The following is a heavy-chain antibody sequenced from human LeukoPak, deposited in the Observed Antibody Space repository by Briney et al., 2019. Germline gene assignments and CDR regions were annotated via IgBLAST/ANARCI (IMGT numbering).Heavy chain of an antibody. D-gene: IGHD1-26*01. CDR2: IYHSGNT. CDR1: GGSFSGYY. J-gene: IGHJ4*02. Sequence: PSETLSLTCALYGGSFSGYYWSWIRQPPGKGLEWIGSIYHSGNTYYNPSLKSRVTISVDTSKNQFSLKLSSVTAADTAVYYCARDRPDYSGSYYFDYWGQGTLVTVSS. CDR3: ARDRPDYSGSYYFDY. V-gene: IGHV4-34*01.